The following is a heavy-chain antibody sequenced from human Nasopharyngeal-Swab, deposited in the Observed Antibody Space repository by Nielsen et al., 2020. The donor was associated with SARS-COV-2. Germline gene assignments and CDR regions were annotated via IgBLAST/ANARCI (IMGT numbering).Heavy chain of an antibody. Sequence: GESLKISCSASGFIFKNYAMNWVRQAPGRGLEWVSAISGADDSTKYADSVKGRFTISRENAKNSLYLQMNSLRAGDTAVYYCARAHYGGTYYYYYGMDVWGQGTTVTVSS. CDR2: ISGADDST. CDR1: GFIFKNYA. D-gene: IGHD4-23*01. CDR3: ARAHYGGTYYYYYGMDV. V-gene: IGHV3-23*01. J-gene: IGHJ6*02.